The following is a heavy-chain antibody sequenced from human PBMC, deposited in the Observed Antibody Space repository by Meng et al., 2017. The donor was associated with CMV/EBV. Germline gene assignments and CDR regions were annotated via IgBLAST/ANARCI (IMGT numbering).Heavy chain of an antibody. CDR1: GFTFSNYA. CDR2: ISFDGSDE. V-gene: IGHV3-30-3*01. D-gene: IGHD6-6*01. Sequence: GGSLRLSCAASGFTFSNYAMHWVRQAPGEGLESVAAISFDGSDEHHADSVKGRFIISRDNSQNTLYLQMNSLRVEDTAVYYCASFDYSRSSGDHCGQGTLVTVSS. CDR3: ASFDYSRSSGDH. J-gene: IGHJ4*02.